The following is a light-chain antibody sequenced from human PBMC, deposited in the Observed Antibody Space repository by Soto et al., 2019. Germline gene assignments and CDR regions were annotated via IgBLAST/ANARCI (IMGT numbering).Light chain of an antibody. V-gene: IGKV1-5*03. CDR3: LQYNSYHT. Sequence: DIQMTQSPSTLSASEGDRVTIPCRASQSVSIWLAWYQQKPGRAPKLLIYKSSILESGVPSMFSGSGSGTEFTLTISSRQPDDFSTYYCLQYNSYHTFGQGTKVDIK. CDR1: QSVSIW. J-gene: IGKJ2*01. CDR2: KSS.